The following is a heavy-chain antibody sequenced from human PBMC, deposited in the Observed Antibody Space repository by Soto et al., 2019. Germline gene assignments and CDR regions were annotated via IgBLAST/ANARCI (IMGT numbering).Heavy chain of an antibody. CDR2: IYFRGNT. V-gene: IGHV4-31*03. CDR1: GDSISRIDYY. Sequence: QVQLQESGPGRVKPSQTLSLTCSVSGDSISRIDYYWTWIRQHPEKGLEWIGNIYFRGNTYYSPSLESRLTISVDTSKNQFSLKLTSVTAADTAVYYCAREGGSYDSGGYLIRGAFDIWGQGTMVTVSS. CDR3: AREGGSYDSGGYLIRGAFDI. J-gene: IGHJ3*02. D-gene: IGHD3-22*01.